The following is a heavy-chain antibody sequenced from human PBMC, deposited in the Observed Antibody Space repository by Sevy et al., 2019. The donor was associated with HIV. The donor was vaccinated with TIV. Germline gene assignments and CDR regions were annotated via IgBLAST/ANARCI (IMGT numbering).Heavy chain of an antibody. J-gene: IGHJ3*02. V-gene: IGHV3-74*01. Sequence: GGSLRLSCAASGFTFSSYWMHWVRQAPGKGLVWVSRINSDGSSTSYADSVEGRFTISRDNAKNTLYLQMNSLRAEDTAVYYCARDLGGYYDSSGYAHAFDIWGQGTMVTVSS. CDR1: GFTFSSYW. D-gene: IGHD3-22*01. CDR2: INSDGSST. CDR3: ARDLGGYYDSSGYAHAFDI.